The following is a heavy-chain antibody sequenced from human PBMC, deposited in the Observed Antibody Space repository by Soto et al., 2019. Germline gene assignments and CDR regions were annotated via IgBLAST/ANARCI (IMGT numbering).Heavy chain of an antibody. J-gene: IGHJ4*02. CDR3: TAPNTWYSSSWPYYLDD. CDR2: IKSKTDGGTT. V-gene: IGHV3-15*01. CDR1: GFTFSNAW. Sequence: GGSLRLSCAASGFTFSNAWMSWVRQAPGKGLEWVGRIKSKTDGGTTDYAAPVKGRFTISRDDSKNTLYLQMNSLKTEDTAVYYCTAPNTWYSSSWPYYLDDWGQGTLVPVAS. D-gene: IGHD6-13*01.